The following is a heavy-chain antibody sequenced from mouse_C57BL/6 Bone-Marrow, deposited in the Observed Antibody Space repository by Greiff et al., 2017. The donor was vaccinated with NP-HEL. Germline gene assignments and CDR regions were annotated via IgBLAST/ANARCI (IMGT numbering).Heavy chain of an antibody. CDR1: GYTFTDYY. J-gene: IGHJ3*01. V-gene: IGHV1-19*01. CDR3: AVGKGRRDLPWFAY. CDR2: INPYNGGT. D-gene: IGHD3-3*01. Sequence: VQLQQSGPVLVKPGASVKMSCKASGYTFTDYYMNWVKQSHGKSLEWIGVINPYNGGTSYNQKFKGKATLTVDKSSSTAYMELNSLTSEDSAVYYCAVGKGRRDLPWFAYWGQGTLVTVSA.